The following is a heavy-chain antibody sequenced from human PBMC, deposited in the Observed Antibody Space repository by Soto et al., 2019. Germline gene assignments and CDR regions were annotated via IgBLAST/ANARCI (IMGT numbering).Heavy chain of an antibody. Sequence: GGSLRLSCAASGFTVSSNYMSWVRQAPGKGLEWVSVIYSGGSTYYADSVKGRFTISRDNSKNTLYLQMNSLRAEDTAVYYCARDLSGSYYYYGMDVWGQGTTVTVSS. V-gene: IGHV3-66*01. CDR2: IYSGGST. D-gene: IGHD1-26*01. CDR3: ARDLSGSYYYYGMDV. J-gene: IGHJ6*02. CDR1: GFTVSSNY.